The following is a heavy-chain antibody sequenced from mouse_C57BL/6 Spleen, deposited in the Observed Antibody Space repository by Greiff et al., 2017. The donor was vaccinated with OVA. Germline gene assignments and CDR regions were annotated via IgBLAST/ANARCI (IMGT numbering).Heavy chain of an antibody. CDR2: FHPYNDDT. V-gene: IGHV1-47*01. CDR1: GYTFTTYP. J-gene: IGHJ1*03. D-gene: IGHD2-4*01. CDR3: ERRTYYDYDDWYFDV. Sequence: QVQLQQSGAELVKPGASVKMSCKASGYTFTTYPIEWMKQNHGKSLEWIGNFHPYNDDTKYNEKFKGKATLTVEKSSSTVYLELSRLTSDDSAVYYCERRTYYDYDDWYFDVWGTGTTVTVSS.